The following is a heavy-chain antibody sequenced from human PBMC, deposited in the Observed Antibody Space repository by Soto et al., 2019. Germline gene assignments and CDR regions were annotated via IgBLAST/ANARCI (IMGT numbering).Heavy chain of an antibody. V-gene: IGHV1-18*01. Sequence: QVQLVQSGAEVKKPGASVKVSCKASGYTFSSYGITWVRQAPGQRLEWMGWFNTYNGNTNYAQKFQGRVTMTTDTSPSTAYMELRSLRSDDTAVYYCAGERGGYSYGDYWGQGALVTVSS. CDR3: AGERGGYSYGDY. CDR1: GYTFSSYG. CDR2: FNTYNGNT. D-gene: IGHD5-18*01. J-gene: IGHJ4*02.